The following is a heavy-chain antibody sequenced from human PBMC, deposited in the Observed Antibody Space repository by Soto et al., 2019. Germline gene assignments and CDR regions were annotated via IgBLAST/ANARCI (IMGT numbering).Heavy chain of an antibody. D-gene: IGHD3-22*01. CDR1: GGSISSGGYY. Sequence: SETLSVTCAVSGGSISSGGYYWSWIRQPPGKGLEWIGSIYYSGSTNYNPSLKSRVTISVDTSKNQFSLKMTSVTAADTAVYYCAGQGHYYDNSGYIWVDPWGQGT. J-gene: IGHJ5*02. CDR2: IYYSGST. CDR3: AGQGHYYDNSGYIWVDP. V-gene: IGHV4-61*08.